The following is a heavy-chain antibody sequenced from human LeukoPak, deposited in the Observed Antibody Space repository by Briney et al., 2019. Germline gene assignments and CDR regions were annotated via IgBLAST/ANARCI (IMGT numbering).Heavy chain of an antibody. Sequence: GSLRLSCAASGFTFSDYYMSWIRQPPGKGLEWIGEINHSGSTNYNPSLKSRVTISVDTSKNQFSLKLSSVTAADTAVYYCARGREYDFWSGYSGIYFDYWGQGTLVTVSS. CDR2: INHSGST. D-gene: IGHD3-3*01. V-gene: IGHV4-34*01. J-gene: IGHJ4*02. CDR1: GFTFSDYY. CDR3: ARGREYDFWSGYSGIYFDY.